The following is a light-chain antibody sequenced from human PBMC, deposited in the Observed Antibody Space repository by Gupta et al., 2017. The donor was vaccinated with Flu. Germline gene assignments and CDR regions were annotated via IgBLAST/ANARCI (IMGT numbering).Light chain of an antibody. J-gene: IGKJ4*01. CDR2: GAS. CDR1: QSISNY. Sequence: ASVWSSNDVRSIHCSRDRQSISNYLAWYQQKPGQAPRLLIYGASNRATGIPDRFSGSGYGTDFTLTISGRETEDVAFYYCQQYCNRHTPTFGGGTRVEIK. CDR3: QQYCNRHTPT. V-gene: IGKV3D-11*02.